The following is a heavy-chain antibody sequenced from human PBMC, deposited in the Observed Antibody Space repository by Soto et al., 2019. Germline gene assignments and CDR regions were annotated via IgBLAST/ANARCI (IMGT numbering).Heavy chain of an antibody. V-gene: IGHV4-61*01. D-gene: IGHD5-18*01. CDR1: GGSVSSGSYY. J-gene: IGHJ4*02. CDR2: IYYSGST. Sequence: SETLSLTCTVSGGSVSSGSYYWSWIRQPPGKGLEWIGYIYYSGSTNYNPSLKSRVTISVDTSKNTLYLQMNSLRAEDTAVYYCARDSPGYGRFDYWGQGTLVT. CDR3: ARDSPGYGRFDY.